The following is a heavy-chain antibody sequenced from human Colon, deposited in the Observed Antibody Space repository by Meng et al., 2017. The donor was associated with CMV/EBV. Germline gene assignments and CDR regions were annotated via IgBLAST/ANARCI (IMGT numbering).Heavy chain of an antibody. CDR3: ARGSKAARQNWFDP. J-gene: IGHJ5*02. V-gene: IGHV4-59*01. CDR1: GGSISSYY. D-gene: IGHD6-6*01. Sequence: SETLSLTCTVSGGSISSYYWSWIRQPPGKGLEWIGYIYYSGSPNYNPSLKSRVTISVDTSKNQFSLKLSSVTAADTAVYYCARGSKAARQNWFDPWGQGTLVTVSS. CDR2: IYYSGSP.